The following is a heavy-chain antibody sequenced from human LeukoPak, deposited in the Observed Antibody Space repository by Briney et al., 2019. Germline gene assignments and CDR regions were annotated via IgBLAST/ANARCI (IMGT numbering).Heavy chain of an antibody. CDR3: ARDWRSGDSSGYYYGGPDY. Sequence: PGGSLRLSCAASGFTFSSYAMSWVRQAPGKGLEWVSAISGSGGSTYYADSVKGRFTISRGNSKNTLYLQMNSLRAEDTAVYYCARDWRSGDSSGYYYGGPDYWGQGTLVTVSS. V-gene: IGHV3-23*01. J-gene: IGHJ4*02. D-gene: IGHD3-22*01. CDR1: GFTFSSYA. CDR2: ISGSGGST.